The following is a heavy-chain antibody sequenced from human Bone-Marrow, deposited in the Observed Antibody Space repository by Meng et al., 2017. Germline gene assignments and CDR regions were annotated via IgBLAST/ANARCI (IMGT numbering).Heavy chain of an antibody. V-gene: IGHV1-2*06. CDR3: ARELLYDSSGYYFEYFDY. D-gene: IGHD3-22*01. CDR1: GYTFTGYY. J-gene: IGHJ4*02. Sequence: QGQLVQAGAEVKKPGASVQVSFKASGYTFTGYYMHWVRQAPGQGLEWMGRINPNSGGTNYAQKFQGRVTMTRDTSISTAYMELSRLRSDDTAVYYCARELLYDSSGYYFEYFDYWGQGTLVTVSS. CDR2: INPNSGGT.